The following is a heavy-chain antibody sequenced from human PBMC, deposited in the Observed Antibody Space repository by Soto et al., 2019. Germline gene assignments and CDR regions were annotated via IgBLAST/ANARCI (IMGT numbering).Heavy chain of an antibody. D-gene: IGHD2-2*02. CDR3: AKGHCSSTSRYTSIGQPYYYYSMDV. CDR2: ISGSGGST. Sequence: GGSLRLSCAASGFTFSSYAMSWVRQAPGKGLEWVSAISGSGGSTYYADSVKGRFTISRDNSKNMVYLQLNSLRAEDTAVYYCAKGHCSSTSRYTSIGQPYYYYSMDVWGQGTTVTVSS. V-gene: IGHV3-23*01. J-gene: IGHJ6*02. CDR1: GFTFSSYA.